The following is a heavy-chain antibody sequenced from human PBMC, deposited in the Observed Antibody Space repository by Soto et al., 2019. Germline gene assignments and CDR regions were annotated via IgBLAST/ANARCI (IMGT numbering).Heavy chain of an antibody. CDR3: ASRRYGSGSYYKPPYYYYYYGMDV. CDR2: IIPIFGTA. V-gene: IGHV1-69*01. D-gene: IGHD3-10*01. CDR1: GGCFSSNA. Sequence: SEKDSCKDAGGCFSSNAISWVRQAPGQGLEWMGGIIPIFGTANYAQKFQGRVTITADESTSTAYMELSSLRSEDTAVYYCASRRYGSGSYYKPPYYYYYYGMDVWGQGTTVTVS. J-gene: IGHJ6*02.